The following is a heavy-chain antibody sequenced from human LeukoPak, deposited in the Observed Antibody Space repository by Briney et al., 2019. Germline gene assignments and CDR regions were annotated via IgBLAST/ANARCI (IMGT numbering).Heavy chain of an antibody. D-gene: IGHD3-10*01. CDR3: ARAPMVLLWFGESNGPFDY. CDR2: ISAYNGNT. J-gene: IGHJ4*02. Sequence: ASVKVSCKASGYTFTSCGISWVRQAPGQGLEWMGWISAYNGNTNYAQKLQGRVTMTTDASTSTAYMELRSLRSDDTAVYYCARAPMVLLWFGESNGPFDYWGQGTLVTVSS. CDR1: GYTFTSCG. V-gene: IGHV1-18*01.